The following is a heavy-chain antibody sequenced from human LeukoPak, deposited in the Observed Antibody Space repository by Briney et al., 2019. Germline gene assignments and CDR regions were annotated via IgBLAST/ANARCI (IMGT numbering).Heavy chain of an antibody. CDR3: AVRACVWGSYRFNDY. D-gene: IGHD3-16*02. CDR1: GGSFSGYY. Sequence: PSETLSLTCAVYGGSFSGYYWSWIRQPPGKGLEWIGEINHSGSTNYNPSLKSRVTISVDTSKNQFSLKLSSVTAADTAVYYCAVRACVWGSYRFNDYWGQGTLVTVSS. V-gene: IGHV4-34*01. CDR2: INHSGST. J-gene: IGHJ4*02.